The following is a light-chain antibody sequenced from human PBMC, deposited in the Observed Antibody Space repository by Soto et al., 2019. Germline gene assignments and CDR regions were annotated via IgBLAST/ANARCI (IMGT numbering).Light chain of an antibody. CDR1: SSDVGGYDY. Sequence: SALNQPPSASGSPGQSVAISCTGTSSDVGGYDYVSWYQQHPGKAPKLMIYDVTKRPSGVPDRFSGSKSGNTASLTVSGLQAEDEADYYCSSYAGTHIVFGTGTKVTVL. CDR2: DVT. CDR3: SSYAGTHIV. J-gene: IGLJ1*01. V-gene: IGLV2-8*01.